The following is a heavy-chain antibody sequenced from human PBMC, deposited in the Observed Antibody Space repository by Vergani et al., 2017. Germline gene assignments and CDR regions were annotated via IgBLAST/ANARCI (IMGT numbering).Heavy chain of an antibody. Sequence: QVQLVQSGAEVKKPGSSVKVSCKASGYTFTSYGINWVRQAPGQGLEWMGRIIPIFGTANYAQKFQGRVTITADESTSTAYMELSSLRSEDTAVYYCARAVGVYSYGFSHWFDPWGQGTLVTVSS. J-gene: IGHJ5*02. D-gene: IGHD5-18*01. CDR2: IIPIFGTA. CDR3: ARAVGVYSYGFSHWFDP. V-gene: IGHV1-69*13. CDR1: GYTFTSYG.